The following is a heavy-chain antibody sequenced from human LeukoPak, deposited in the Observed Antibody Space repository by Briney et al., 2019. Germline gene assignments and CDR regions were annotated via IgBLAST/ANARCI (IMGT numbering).Heavy chain of an antibody. CDR3: ARGFRAFDF. V-gene: IGHV3-21*01. CDR2: ISSTSTSI. CDR1: GFTFSSHT. Sequence: GGSLRLSCAASGFTFSSHTMNWVHQAPGKGLEWVSSISSTSTSIYHADSVKGRFTISRDNTKNSLYLQMDSLRAEDTAVYYCARGFRAFDFWGEGTMVTVSS. J-gene: IGHJ3*01.